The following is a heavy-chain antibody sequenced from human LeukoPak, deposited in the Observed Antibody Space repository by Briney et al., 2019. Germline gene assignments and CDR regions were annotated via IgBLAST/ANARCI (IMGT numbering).Heavy chain of an antibody. Sequence: GGSLRLSCAASGFTFSSYGMHWVRQAPGKGLGWVAVIWYGGSNKYYADSVKGRFTISRDNSKNTLYLQMNSLRAEDTAVYYCAKEGYYYYMDVWGKGTTVTVSS. CDR3: AKEGYYYYMDV. J-gene: IGHJ6*03. CDR1: GFTFSSYG. CDR2: IWYGGSNK. V-gene: IGHV3-30*02.